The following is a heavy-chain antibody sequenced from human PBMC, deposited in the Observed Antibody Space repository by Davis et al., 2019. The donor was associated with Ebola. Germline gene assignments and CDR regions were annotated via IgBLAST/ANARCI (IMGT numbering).Heavy chain of an antibody. CDR3: AREGDVVPAALGYFDV. J-gene: IGHJ2*01. D-gene: IGHD2-15*01. V-gene: IGHV4-31*03. CDR2: IYYSGST. Sequence: PSETLSLTCTVSGGSISGGGHYWSWIRQHPGRGLEWIGHIYYSGSTDYNPSFGSRISMAMDTSKNQFSLNLTSISPADTAVYFCAREGDVVPAALGYFDVWGRGTLATVSS. CDR1: GGSISGGGHY.